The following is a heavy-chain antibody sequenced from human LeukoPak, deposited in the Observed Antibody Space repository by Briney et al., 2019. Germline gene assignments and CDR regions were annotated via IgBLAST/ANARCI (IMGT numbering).Heavy chain of an antibody. Sequence: RPSETLSLTCTVSGGSISSYYWSWIRQPPGKGLEWIGYIYYSGSTNYNPSLKSRVTISVDTSKNQFSLKLSSVTAADTAVYYCASLVGATQLDYWGQGTLVTVSS. CDR1: GGSISSYY. CDR2: IYYSGST. V-gene: IGHV4-59*01. J-gene: IGHJ4*02. CDR3: ASLVGATQLDY. D-gene: IGHD1-26*01.